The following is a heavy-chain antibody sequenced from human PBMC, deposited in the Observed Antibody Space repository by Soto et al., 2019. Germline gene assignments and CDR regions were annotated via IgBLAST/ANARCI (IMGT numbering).Heavy chain of an antibody. CDR2: IYHTGNA. J-gene: IGHJ5*02. Sequence: SETLSLTCSVSGDSISNSRFYWAWIRQPPGEGLEWIGSIYHTGNAYYNPSLKSRVTIFVDTSKNQFSLKLTSVTAADTAVYYCAREYGGITMIERAFDPWGQGTLVTVSS. CDR3: AREYGGITMIERAFDP. CDR1: GDSISNSRFY. D-gene: IGHD3-22*01. V-gene: IGHV4-39*02.